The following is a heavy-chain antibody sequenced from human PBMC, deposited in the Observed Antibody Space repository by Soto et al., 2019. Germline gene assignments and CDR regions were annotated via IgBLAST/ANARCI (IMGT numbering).Heavy chain of an antibody. CDR2: ISGTGTYI. CDR1: GFTFSSYR. V-gene: IGHV3-21*01. J-gene: IGHJ3*02. CDR3: AREAPQDCPYGVCYGFDI. D-gene: IGHD2-8*01. Sequence: VQLVESGGGLVKPGGSLRLSCAASGFTFSSYRMNFVSQAPGKVLEWVTSISGTGTYIEYADPVKCRFTISRDNANNALNLPMNSLRAEDTAVYYCAREAPQDCPYGVCYGFDIWGQGTAVTVSS.